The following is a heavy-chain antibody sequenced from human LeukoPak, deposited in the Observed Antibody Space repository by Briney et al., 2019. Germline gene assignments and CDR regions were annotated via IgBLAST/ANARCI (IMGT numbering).Heavy chain of an antibody. D-gene: IGHD5-12*01. CDR3: ARVRHSGYDL. V-gene: IGHV4-59*01. J-gene: IGHJ4*02. CDR1: GGSISRYY. Sequence: SETLSLTCTVSGGSISRYYWSWIRQPPGKGLEWIGYIYYSGSTNYNPSLKSRVTISVDTSKNQFSLKLSSVTAADTAVYYCARVRHSGYDLWGQGTLVTVSS. CDR2: IYYSGST.